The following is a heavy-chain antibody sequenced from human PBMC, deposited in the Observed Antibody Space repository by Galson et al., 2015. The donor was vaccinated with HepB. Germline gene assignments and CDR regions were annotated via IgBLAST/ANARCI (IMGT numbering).Heavy chain of an antibody. CDR1: GDSVSSNSAA. J-gene: IGHJ4*02. CDR3: ARGSITMVRGVINAFDY. V-gene: IGHV6-1*01. Sequence: CAISGDSVSSNSAAWNWIRQSPSRGLEWLGRTYYRSKWYNDYAVSVKSRITINPDTSKNQFSLQLNSVTPEDTAVYYCARGSITMVRGVINAFDYWGQGTLVTVSS. D-gene: IGHD3-10*01. CDR2: TYYRSKWYN.